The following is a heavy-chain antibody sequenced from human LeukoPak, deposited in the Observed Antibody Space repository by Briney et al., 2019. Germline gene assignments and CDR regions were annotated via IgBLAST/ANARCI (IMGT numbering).Heavy chain of an antibody. CDR1: GFTFRSYE. CDR2: LSSSGSAF. J-gene: IGHJ5*02. Sequence: PGGSLRLSCEDSGFTFRSYEMNWVRRAPGKGLEWIAYLSSSGSAFSYADSVKGRFTIARDNAKNSLYLQMNSLRAEDTALYYCAKDIKPRVGELLRWFDPWGQGTLVTVSS. V-gene: IGHV3-48*03. CDR3: AKDIKPRVGELLRWFDP. D-gene: IGHD3-10*01.